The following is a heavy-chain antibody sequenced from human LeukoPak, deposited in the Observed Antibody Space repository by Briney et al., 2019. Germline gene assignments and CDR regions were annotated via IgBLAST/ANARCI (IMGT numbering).Heavy chain of an antibody. J-gene: IGHJ3*02. D-gene: IGHD1/OR15-1a*01. CDR2: FYTNGIT. Sequence: SETLSLTCTVSRGSVITYSWSWIRQPAGEGLEWIGRFYTNGITNYNPSLKTRVTLSIDKSKNHFSLKFSSVTAADTAVCYCARELTSTTAFDSWGQG. V-gene: IGHV4-4*07. CDR1: RGSVITYS. CDR3: ARELTSTTAFDS.